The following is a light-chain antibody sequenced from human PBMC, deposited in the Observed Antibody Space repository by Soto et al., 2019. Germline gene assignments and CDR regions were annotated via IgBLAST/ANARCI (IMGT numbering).Light chain of an antibody. Sequence: IQMTQSPSTLSASVVDRVTLTCRASQSISSWLAWYQQKPGKAPKILIYDASTLESGVPSRFTGRGSGTEFTLTISSLQPEDFATYYCQQYNSYSWKFGQGTKVDIK. J-gene: IGKJ1*01. CDR2: DAS. CDR1: QSISSW. V-gene: IGKV1-5*01. CDR3: QQYNSYSWK.